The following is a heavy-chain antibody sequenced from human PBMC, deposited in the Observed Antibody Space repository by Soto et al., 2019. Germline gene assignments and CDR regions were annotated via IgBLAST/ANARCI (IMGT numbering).Heavy chain of an antibody. D-gene: IGHD2-2*01. J-gene: IGHJ3*02. CDR2: ISGSGGST. Sequence: GGSLRLSCAASGFTFSSYAMSWVRQAPGKGLEWVSAISGSGGSTYYADSVKGRFTISRDNSKNTLYLQMNSLRAEDTAVYYCAKGADVVPASPDAFDIWGQGTMVTVSS. CDR3: AKGADVVPASPDAFDI. V-gene: IGHV3-23*01. CDR1: GFTFSSYA.